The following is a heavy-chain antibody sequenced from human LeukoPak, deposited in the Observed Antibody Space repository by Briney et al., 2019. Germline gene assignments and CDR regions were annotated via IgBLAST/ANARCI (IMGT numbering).Heavy chain of an antibody. J-gene: IGHJ4*02. V-gene: IGHV3-74*01. CDR1: GFTFSSYW. CDR3: AREGNSSGGYLGN. CDR2: INSDGSST. D-gene: IGHD6-25*01. Sequence: GGSLRLSCAASGFTFSSYWMHWVRQAPGKGLVWVSRINSDGSSTSYADSVKGRFTISRDNAKNTLYLQMNSLRAEDTAVYYWAREGNSSGGYLGNWGQGPRVTVPP.